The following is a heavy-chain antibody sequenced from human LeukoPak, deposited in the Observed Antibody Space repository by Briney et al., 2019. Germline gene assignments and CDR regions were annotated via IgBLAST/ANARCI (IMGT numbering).Heavy chain of an antibody. J-gene: IGHJ4*02. V-gene: IGHV4-4*07. CDR3: ARENYDYGDPIYFDY. Sequence: SETLFLTCTVSGGSISSYYWSWIRQPAGKGLEWIGRIYVSGSTNYNPSLKRRVTMSVDRSKNQFSLKLTSVTAADTAVYFCARENYDYGDPIYFDYWGQGTLVTVSS. CDR2: IYVSGST. CDR1: GGSISSYY. D-gene: IGHD4-17*01.